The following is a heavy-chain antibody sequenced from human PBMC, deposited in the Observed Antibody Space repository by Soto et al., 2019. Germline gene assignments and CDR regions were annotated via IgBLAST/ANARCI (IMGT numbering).Heavy chain of an antibody. V-gene: IGHV3-23*01. CDR3: AKLQAYSYGPGAYFDY. J-gene: IGHJ4*02. Sequence: EVQLLESGGGLVQPGGSLRLSCAASGFTFSSYAMSWVRQAPGKELERVSAISGRGGSTDYVDSVKGRFTISRDNSKNTLYLQMNSLRAEDTAVYYCAKLQAYSYGPGAYFDYWGQGTLVTVSS. D-gene: IGHD5-18*01. CDR2: ISGRGGST. CDR1: GFTFSSYA.